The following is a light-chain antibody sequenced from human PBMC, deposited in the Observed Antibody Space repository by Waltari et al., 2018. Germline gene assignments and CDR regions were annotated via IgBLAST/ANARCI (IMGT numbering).Light chain of an antibody. CDR2: EVS. V-gene: IGLV2-23*02. J-gene: IGLJ2*01. Sequence: QSALTQPASESGSPGQSITISCTGTSRDVGHYNLVSWYKQHPGKAPKLLISEVSERPSGVSDRFSASKSADTASLTISGLQAEDEADYYCCSYSRSTTFVIFGGGTKLTVL. CDR1: SRDVGHYNL. CDR3: CSYSRSTTFVI.